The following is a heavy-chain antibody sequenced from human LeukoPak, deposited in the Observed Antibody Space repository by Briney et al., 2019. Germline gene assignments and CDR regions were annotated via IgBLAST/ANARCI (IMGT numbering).Heavy chain of an antibody. CDR2: IYYSGST. V-gene: IGHV4-31*03. J-gene: IGHJ6*02. CDR1: GGSISSGGYY. CDR3: AREDYGSGTRYYGMDV. D-gene: IGHD3-10*01. Sequence: PSETLSLTCTVSGGSISSGGYYWSWIRQHPGQGLEWIGYIYYSGSTYYNPSLKSRVTISVDTSKNQFSLKLSSVTAADTAVYYCAREDYGSGTRYYGMDVWGQGTTVTVSS.